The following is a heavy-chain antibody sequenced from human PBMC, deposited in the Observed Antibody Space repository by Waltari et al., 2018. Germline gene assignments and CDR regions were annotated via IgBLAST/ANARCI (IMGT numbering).Heavy chain of an antibody. D-gene: IGHD3-22*01. CDR1: GFTFSNYW. CDR2: IKQGGSEK. CDR3: ARDRFYYDSPSDHPDDAFDV. Sequence: EVQLVESGGGLVQPGGSLRLSCAASGFTFSNYWMSWVRQAPGKGLEWVANIKQGGSEKYYVDSVKGRFTVSRDNSKNSLYLQMNSLRAEDTALYYCARDRFYYDSPSDHPDDAFDVWGQGTTVTVSS. J-gene: IGHJ3*01. V-gene: IGHV3-7*01.